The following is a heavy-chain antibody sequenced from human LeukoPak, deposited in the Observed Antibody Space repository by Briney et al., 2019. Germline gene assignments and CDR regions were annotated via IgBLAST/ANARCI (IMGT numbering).Heavy chain of an antibody. Sequence: GGPLRLSCAALGFIFSDYWMHWGRQVPGKGLVWVSHINSDGRGTTYADSVKGRFTISRDDGKNTVYLQMNSLRAEDTAVYYCARGGVGNFDQWGQGTLVTVSS. V-gene: IGHV3-74*03. D-gene: IGHD3-3*01. CDR2: INSDGRGT. CDR3: ARGGVGNFDQ. CDR1: GFIFSDYW. J-gene: IGHJ4*02.